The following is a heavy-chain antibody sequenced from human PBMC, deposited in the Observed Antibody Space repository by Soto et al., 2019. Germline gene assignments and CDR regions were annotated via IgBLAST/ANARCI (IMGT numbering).Heavy chain of an antibody. J-gene: IGHJ4*02. CDR2: IKPDGSDK. CDR3: ASGGGETPI. V-gene: IGHV3-7*03. CDR1: GFSFSTYW. Sequence: EVQLVESGGGLVQPGGSLRLSCAASGFSFSTYWMSWVRQAPGKGLEWVATIKPDGSDKYYVDSVKGRFPISRDNAKKSLLLQMNSLKAEDTAVYYCASGGGETPIWGQGTLVTVSS. D-gene: IGHD3-10*01.